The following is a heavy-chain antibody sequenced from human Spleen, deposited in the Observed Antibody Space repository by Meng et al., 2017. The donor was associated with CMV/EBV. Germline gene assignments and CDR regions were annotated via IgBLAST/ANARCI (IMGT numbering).Heavy chain of an antibody. V-gene: IGHV3-30*02. CDR1: GFSFGSYG. J-gene: IGHJ6*02. Sequence: GESLKISCAASGFSFGSYGMQWVRQAPGKGLEWVAFIRYDGNNKDYGDSVKGRFTVSRDNSKNTLYLQMNSLRAEDTAVYYCGRVVGGVWTHYYHYGMDVWGQGTTVTVSS. CDR3: GRVVGGVWTHYYHYGMDV. CDR2: IRYDGNNK. D-gene: IGHD1-26*01.